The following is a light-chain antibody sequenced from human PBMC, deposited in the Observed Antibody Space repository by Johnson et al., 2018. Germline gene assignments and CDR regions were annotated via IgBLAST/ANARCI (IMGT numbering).Light chain of an antibody. CDR1: SSNIGNNY. CDR2: ENN. J-gene: IGLJ1*01. CDR3: GTWDSSLSAGNV. Sequence: QSVLTQPPSVSAAPGQKVTISCSGSSSNIGNNYVSWYQQLPGTASKLLIYENNKRPSWIPDRFSGSKSGTSATLGITGLQTGDEADYYCGTWDSSLSAGNVFGTGTKVTVL. V-gene: IGLV1-51*02.